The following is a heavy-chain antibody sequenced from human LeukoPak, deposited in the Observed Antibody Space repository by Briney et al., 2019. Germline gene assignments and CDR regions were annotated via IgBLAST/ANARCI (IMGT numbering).Heavy chain of an antibody. CDR1: GFTFSSYA. V-gene: IGHV3-23*01. CDR3: ARDYRSGGSCYLFDY. D-gene: IGHD2-15*01. Sequence: PGGSLRLSCAASGFTFSSYAMNWVRQAPGKGLEWVSTISAGGGSTYYADSVKGRFTISRDDSKNTLYLQMNSLRADDTALYYCARDYRSGGSCYLFDYWGRGTLVTVSS. J-gene: IGHJ4*02. CDR2: ISAGGGST.